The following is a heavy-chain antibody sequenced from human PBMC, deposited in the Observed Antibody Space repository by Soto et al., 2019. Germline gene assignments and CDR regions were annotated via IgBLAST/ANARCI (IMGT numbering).Heavy chain of an antibody. V-gene: IGHV1-2*04. Sequence: ASVKVSCKASGYTFTGYYMHWVRQAPGQGLEWMGWINPNSGGTNYAQKFQGWVTMTRDTSISTAYTELSRLRSDDTAVYYCARDRGDYGTSPSWFDPWGQGTLVTVSS. D-gene: IGHD4-17*01. J-gene: IGHJ5*02. CDR3: ARDRGDYGTSPSWFDP. CDR2: INPNSGGT. CDR1: GYTFTGYY.